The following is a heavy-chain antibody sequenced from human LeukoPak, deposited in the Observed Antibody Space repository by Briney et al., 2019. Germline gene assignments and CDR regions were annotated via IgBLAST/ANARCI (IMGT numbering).Heavy chain of an antibody. CDR1: GFTFSTYW. D-gene: IGHD3-22*01. J-gene: IGHJ1*01. CDR2: IKSDGST. V-gene: IGHV3-74*01. Sequence: PGGSLRLSCAASGFTFSTYWTRWVRQPPGKGLVWVSRIKSDGSTNYADSVKGRFTISRDNAKNTVSLQMNSLRPEDTGVYYCARAPSEIGGYYPEYFRHWGQGTLVTVSS. CDR3: ARAPSEIGGYYPEYFRH.